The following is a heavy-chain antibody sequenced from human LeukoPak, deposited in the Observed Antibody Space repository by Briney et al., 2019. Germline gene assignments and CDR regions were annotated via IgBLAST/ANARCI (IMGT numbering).Heavy chain of an antibody. Sequence: SETLSLTCTVSGGSISSGGYFWSWIRQPPGKGLEYIGYIYQSGSTYYNPSLKSRVTISVDTSKNQFSLKLSSVTAADTAVYYCARHRTTMVRGISFDYWGQGTLVTVSS. D-gene: IGHD3-10*01. J-gene: IGHJ4*02. CDR1: GGSISSGGYF. CDR3: ARHRTTMVRGISFDY. CDR2: IYQSGST. V-gene: IGHV4-30-2*03.